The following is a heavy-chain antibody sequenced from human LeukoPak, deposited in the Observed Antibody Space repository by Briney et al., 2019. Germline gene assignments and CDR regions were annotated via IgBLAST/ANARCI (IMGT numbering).Heavy chain of an antibody. J-gene: IGHJ4*02. D-gene: IGHD2-2*01. Sequence: PGGSLRLSCAASGFTFSSYAMHWVRQAPGKGLEWVAVISYDGSNKYYADSVKGRFTISRDNSKNTLYLQMNSLRAEDTAVYYCARLMVVVPAAVDYWGQGTLVTVSS. V-gene: IGHV3-30*04. CDR1: GFTFSSYA. CDR3: ARLMVVVPAAVDY. CDR2: ISYDGSNK.